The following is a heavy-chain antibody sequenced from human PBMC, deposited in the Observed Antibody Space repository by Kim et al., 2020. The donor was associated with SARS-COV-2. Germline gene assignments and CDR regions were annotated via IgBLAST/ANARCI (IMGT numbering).Heavy chain of an antibody. Sequence: GGSLRLSCAASGFTFSSYSMNWVRQAPGKGLEWVSYISSSSSTIYYADSVKGRFTISRDNAKNSLYLQMNSLRDEDTAVYYCAREQSSGWSHYYYYMDVWGKGTTVTVSS. J-gene: IGHJ6*03. CDR1: GFTFSSYS. V-gene: IGHV3-48*02. D-gene: IGHD6-19*01. CDR3: AREQSSGWSHYYYYMDV. CDR2: ISSSSSTI.